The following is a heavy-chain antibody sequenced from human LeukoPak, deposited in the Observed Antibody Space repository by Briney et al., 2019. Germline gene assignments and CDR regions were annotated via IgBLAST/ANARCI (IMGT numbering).Heavy chain of an antibody. V-gene: IGHV4-39*01. CDR1: GGPISSTSSY. J-gene: IGHJ4*02. CDR2: IYYSGTT. CDR3: ARYYYDSSGYYYPVDY. Sequence: SETLSLTCTVSGGPISSTSSYWGWIRQPPGKGLEWIGSIYYSGTTYYNPSLKSRVTISVETSKNQFSLRLSSVTAADTAVYYCARYYYDSSGYYYPVDYWGQGTLVTVSS. D-gene: IGHD3-22*01.